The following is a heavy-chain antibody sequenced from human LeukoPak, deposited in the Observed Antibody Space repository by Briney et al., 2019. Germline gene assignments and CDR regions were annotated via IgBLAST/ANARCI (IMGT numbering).Heavy chain of an antibody. J-gene: IGHJ4*02. CDR3: ARGSGYTVDY. CDR2: AYYRSKWFT. CDR1: GDSVSTNSVA. Sequence: SQTLSLTCAISGDSVSTNSVAWHWLRQSPSRGLEWLGRAYYRSKWFTDYAVSVKSRIAINPDTSRNQFSLQLNSVTPEDTAVYYCARGSGYTVDYWGQGTLVTVST. D-gene: IGHD3-22*01. V-gene: IGHV6-1*01.